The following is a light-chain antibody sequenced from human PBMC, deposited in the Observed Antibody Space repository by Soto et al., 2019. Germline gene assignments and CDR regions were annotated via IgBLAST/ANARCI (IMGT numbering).Light chain of an antibody. CDR1: QSVSSN. V-gene: IGKV3D-15*01. Sequence: EIGTSQSPSTLSVSPGERATLSCRASQSVSSNLAWYQQKPGQAPRLLMYGASIRAAGVPDRFSGSGSGTEFTLTISRLEPEDFTVYYCHHYETFGQGTKVDIK. CDR2: GAS. J-gene: IGKJ1*01. CDR3: HHYET.